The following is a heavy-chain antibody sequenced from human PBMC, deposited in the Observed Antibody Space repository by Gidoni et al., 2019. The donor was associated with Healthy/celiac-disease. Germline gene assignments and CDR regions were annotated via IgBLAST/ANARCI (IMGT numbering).Heavy chain of an antibody. CDR1: GFTFSSYA. D-gene: IGHD3-10*01. CDR2: ISSNGGST. V-gene: IGHV3-64D*06. J-gene: IGHJ3*02. Sequence: EVQLVESGGGLVQPGGSLRLSCSASGFTFSSYAMHWVRQAPGKGLEYVSAISSNGGSTYYADSVKGRFTISRDNSKNTLYLQMSSLRAEDTAVYYCVKFFPAGRGHDAFDIWGQGTMVTVSS. CDR3: VKFFPAGRGHDAFDI.